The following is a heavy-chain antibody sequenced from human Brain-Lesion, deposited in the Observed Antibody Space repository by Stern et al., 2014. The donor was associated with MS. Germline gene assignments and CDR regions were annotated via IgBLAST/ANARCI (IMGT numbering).Heavy chain of an antibody. J-gene: IGHJ4*02. Sequence: EVQLLESGGGLVQPGGSLRLSCAASGFTFSSYSMNWVRQAPGKGLEWVSSISSSRSYIHYADSVKGRFTISRDNAKNSLYLQMNSLRAEDTAVYYCAREEYYYDSSAFWVYYFDYWGQGTLVTVSS. CDR3: AREEYYYDSSAFWVYYFDY. CDR1: GFTFSSYS. V-gene: IGHV3-21*01. D-gene: IGHD3-22*01. CDR2: ISSSRSYI.